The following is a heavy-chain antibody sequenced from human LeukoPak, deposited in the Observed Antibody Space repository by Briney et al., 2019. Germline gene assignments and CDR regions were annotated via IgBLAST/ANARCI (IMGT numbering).Heavy chain of an antibody. J-gene: IGHJ3*01. Sequence: SETLSLTCTVSGGSISSSSYYWGWVRQPPGKGLEWIGSIYYSGTTYYNPSLKSRVTIFVDTSKNQFSLKLSSVTAADTAVYYCARYCTGSNCYSNRGAFGVWGRGTMVTVSS. V-gene: IGHV4-39*01. D-gene: IGHD2-15*01. CDR2: IYYSGTT. CDR3: ARYCTGSNCYSNRGAFGV. CDR1: GGSISSSSYY.